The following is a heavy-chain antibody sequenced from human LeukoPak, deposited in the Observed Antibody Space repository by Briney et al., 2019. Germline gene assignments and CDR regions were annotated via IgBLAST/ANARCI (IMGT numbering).Heavy chain of an antibody. CDR2: INHSGST. CDR1: GGSFSGYY. V-gene: IGHV4-34*01. Sequence: PSETLSLTCAVYGGSFSGYYWSWIRQPPGKGLEWIGEINHSGSTNYNPSLKSRVTISVDTSKNQFSLKLSSVTAADTAVYYCARGQREGEQWLVTNYWYFDLWGRGTLVTVSS. CDR3: ARGQREGEQWLVTNYWYFDL. J-gene: IGHJ2*01. D-gene: IGHD6-19*01.